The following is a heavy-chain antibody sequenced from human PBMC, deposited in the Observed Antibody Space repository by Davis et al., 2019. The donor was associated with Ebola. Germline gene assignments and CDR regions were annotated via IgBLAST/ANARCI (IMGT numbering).Heavy chain of an antibody. CDR2: IYSGGST. J-gene: IGHJ6*02. V-gene: IGHV3-53*01. CDR1: GFTVSSNY. D-gene: IGHD2-21*02. Sequence: PGGSLRLSCAASGFTVSSNYMSWVRQAPGKGLEWVSVIYSGGSTYYADSVKGRFTISRDNSKNTLYLQMNSLRAEDTAVYYCAREYCGGDCYFLYGMDVWGQGTTVTVSS. CDR3: AREYCGGDCYFLYGMDV.